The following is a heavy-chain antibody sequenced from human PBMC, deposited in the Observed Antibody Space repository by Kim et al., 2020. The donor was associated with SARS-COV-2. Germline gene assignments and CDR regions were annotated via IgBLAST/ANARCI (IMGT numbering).Heavy chain of an antibody. D-gene: IGHD5-12*01. Sequence: GGSLRLSRAASGFSFSTYNMNWVRQAPGKRLEWISSITSTSSHVYYTDSVKGRFTISRDNARNSLYLQITSLRAEDTAIYYCARDPYSGPLHSLYFYYMDVWGTGTTVTVSS. CDR2: ITSTSSHV. CDR3: ARDPYSGPLHSLYFYYMDV. CDR1: GFSFSTYN. J-gene: IGHJ6*03. V-gene: IGHV3-21*01.